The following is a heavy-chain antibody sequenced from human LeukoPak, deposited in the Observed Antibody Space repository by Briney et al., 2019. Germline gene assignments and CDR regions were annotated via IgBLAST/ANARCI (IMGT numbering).Heavy chain of an antibody. CDR1: GYTLTEIS. V-gene: IGHV1-2*02. CDR3: ARIGYYDTSVFDY. CDR2: INPNSGVT. J-gene: IGHJ4*02. D-gene: IGHD3-22*01. Sequence: ASVKVSCKVSGYTLTEISMHWVRQAPGQGLEWMGWINPNSGVTNYAQKFQGRVTMTRDTSISTAYMELSRLRSDDTAVYYCARIGYYDTSVFDYWGQGTLVAVSS.